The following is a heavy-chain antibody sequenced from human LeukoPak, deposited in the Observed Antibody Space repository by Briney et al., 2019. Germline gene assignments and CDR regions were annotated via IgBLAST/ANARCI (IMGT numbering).Heavy chain of an antibody. Sequence: PSDTLSLTCTVSGASISSYYWSWIRQPRGKGLEWIGDIYYSGSIKYNPSLKSRVTMSVDTSKNQFSLKLSSVTAADTAIYYCARENPSGYYNRPIDYWGQGTLVTVSS. CDR3: ARENPSGYYNRPIDY. J-gene: IGHJ4*02. CDR1: GASISSYY. V-gene: IGHV4-59*01. D-gene: IGHD3-22*01. CDR2: IYYSGSI.